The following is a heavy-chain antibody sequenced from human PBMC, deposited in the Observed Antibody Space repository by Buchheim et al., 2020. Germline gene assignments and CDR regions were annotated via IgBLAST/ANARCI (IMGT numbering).Heavy chain of an antibody. CDR2: INHSGST. J-gene: IGHJ3*02. CDR1: GGSFSGYY. D-gene: IGHD5-24*01. V-gene: IGHV4-34*01. Sequence: QVQLQESGPGLVKPSETLSLTCAVYGGSFSGYYWSWIRQTPGKGLEWIGEINHSGSTNYNPSLKSRVTISVDPSKNQFSLQLSSVTAADTAVYYCARVQGWLQHYYVYAFDIWGQGT. CDR3: ARVQGWLQHYYVYAFDI.